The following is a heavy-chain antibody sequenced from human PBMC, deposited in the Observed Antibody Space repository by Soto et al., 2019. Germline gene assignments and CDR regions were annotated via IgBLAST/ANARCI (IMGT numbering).Heavy chain of an antibody. CDR2: IIPIFGTA. J-gene: IGHJ5*02. D-gene: IGHD3-22*01. CDR3: ARDGTWYYDSSGYPSNWFDP. Sequence: SVKVSCKASGGTFSSYAISWVRQAPGQGLEWMGGIIPIFGTANYAQKFQGRVTMTRDTSTSTVYMELSSLRSEDTAVYYCARDGTWYYDSSGYPSNWFDPWGQGTLVTVSS. CDR1: GGTFSSYA. V-gene: IGHV1-69*05.